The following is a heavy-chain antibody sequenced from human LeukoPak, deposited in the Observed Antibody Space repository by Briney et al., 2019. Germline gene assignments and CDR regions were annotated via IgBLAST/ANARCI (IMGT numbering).Heavy chain of an antibody. CDR2: ISGSGGST. D-gene: IGHD6-6*01. Sequence: PGGSLRLSCAASGFTFSSYAVSWVRQAPGKGLEWVSAISGSGGSTYYADSVKGRFTISRDNSKNTLYLQMNSLRAEDTAVYYCAKDSSSRYYYYYYMDVWGKGTTVTVSS. V-gene: IGHV3-23*01. CDR3: AKDSSSRYYYYYYMDV. J-gene: IGHJ6*03. CDR1: GFTFSSYA.